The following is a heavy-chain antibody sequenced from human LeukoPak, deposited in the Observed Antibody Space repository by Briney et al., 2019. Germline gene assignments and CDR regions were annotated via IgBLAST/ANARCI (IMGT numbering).Heavy chain of an antibody. Sequence: GGSLRLSCAASGFTFSSYWMSWVRQAPGKGLEWVASINSDGSEGYYADVVKGRFTISRDNAKNSLYLQINSLRAEDTAVYYCARSSYSSSSSVCGQGTMVTVSS. D-gene: IGHD6-6*01. CDR3: ARSSYSSSSSV. V-gene: IGHV3-7*03. CDR2: INSDGSEG. CDR1: GFTFSSYW. J-gene: IGHJ3*01.